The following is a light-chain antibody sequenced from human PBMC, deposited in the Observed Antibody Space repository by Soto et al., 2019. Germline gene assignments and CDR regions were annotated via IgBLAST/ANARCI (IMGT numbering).Light chain of an antibody. J-gene: IGKJ1*01. CDR2: VAS. V-gene: IGKV1-39*01. Sequence: DIQMTQSPSSLSASIGDRVTITCRASETISKYLSWYQQKPGEAPNLLVYVASTLQSGVPSRFSGSGSGTVFTLTINSLQPEDFVTYYCQQSYTSPWTFGQGTKVDIK. CDR3: QQSYTSPWT. CDR1: ETISKY.